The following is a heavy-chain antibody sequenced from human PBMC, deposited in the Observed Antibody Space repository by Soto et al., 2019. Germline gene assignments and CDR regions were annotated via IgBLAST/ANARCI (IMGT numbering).Heavy chain of an antibody. J-gene: IGHJ5*02. CDR2: IYYSGST. Sequence: SETLSLTCTVSGGSISSSSYYWGWIRQPPGKGLEWIGYIYYSGSTNYNPSLKSRVTISVDTSKNQFSLKLSSVTAADTAVYYCARHARKYSSQNWFDPWGQGTQVTVSS. CDR3: ARHARKYSSQNWFDP. D-gene: IGHD6-6*01. CDR1: GGSISSSSYY. V-gene: IGHV4-61*05.